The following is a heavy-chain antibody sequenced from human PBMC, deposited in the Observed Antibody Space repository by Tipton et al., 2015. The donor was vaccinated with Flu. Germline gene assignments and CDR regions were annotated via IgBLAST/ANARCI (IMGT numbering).Heavy chain of an antibody. CDR1: GGSFSGYY. CDR3: AVKNRSSSSIDY. D-gene: IGHD6-6*01. Sequence: GLVKPSETLSLTCAVYGGSFSGYYWSWIRQPPGKGLEWIGEINHSGSTNYNPSLKSRVTISVDTSKNQFSLKLSSVTAADTAVYYCAVKNRSSSSIDYWGQGTLVTVSS. CDR2: INHSGST. V-gene: IGHV4-34*01. J-gene: IGHJ4*02.